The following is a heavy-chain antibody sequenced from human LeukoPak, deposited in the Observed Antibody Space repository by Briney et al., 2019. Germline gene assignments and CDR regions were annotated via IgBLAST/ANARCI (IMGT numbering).Heavy chain of an antibody. Sequence: GESLKISCNGSGYSFTSYWIGWVRQMPGKGLEWMGIIYPGDSDTRYSPSFQGQVTISADKSISTAYLQWSSLKASDTAMYYCARHGGYYDSSGYYHLDYWGQGTLVTVSS. D-gene: IGHD3-22*01. CDR3: ARHGGYYDSSGYYHLDY. J-gene: IGHJ4*02. CDR1: GYSFTSYW. CDR2: IYPGDSDT. V-gene: IGHV5-51*01.